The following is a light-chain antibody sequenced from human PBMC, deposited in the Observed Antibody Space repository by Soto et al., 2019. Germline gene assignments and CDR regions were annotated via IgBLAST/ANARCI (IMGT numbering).Light chain of an antibody. CDR3: QQYNSYPWT. CDR1: QSISSW. CDR2: KAS. J-gene: IGKJ1*01. Sequence: DIQMTPSPSTLSASGGDRGTITCRASQSISSWLAWYQQKPGKAPKLLIYKASTLKSGVPSRFSGSGSGTEFTLTISSLQPDDFATYYCQQYNSYPWTFGQGTKVDIK. V-gene: IGKV1-5*03.